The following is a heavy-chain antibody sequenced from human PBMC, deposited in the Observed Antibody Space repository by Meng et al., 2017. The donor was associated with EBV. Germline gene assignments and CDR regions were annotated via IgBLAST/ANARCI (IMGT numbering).Heavy chain of an antibody. Sequence: QLQLRESGPGQVKPSEXLSLTCTVSGDSISSFYYWGWIRQPPGRGLELIGSVHYTGSTYYSPSLKSRVTVSVDTSKNQFSLRLTSVTAADTAVYYCARPFPSWQSPRLDPFGAWGQGTLVTVSS. D-gene: IGHD6-19*01. CDR3: ARPFPSWQSPRLDPFGA. CDR1: GDSISSFYY. CDR2: VHYTGST. J-gene: IGHJ5*02. V-gene: IGHV4-39*01.